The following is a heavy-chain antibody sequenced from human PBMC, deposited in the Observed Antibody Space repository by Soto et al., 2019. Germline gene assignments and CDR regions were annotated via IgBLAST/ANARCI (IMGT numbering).Heavy chain of an antibody. D-gene: IGHD4-17*01. CDR2: IYYSGST. CDR3: ARVEGYGDYARGIGY. V-gene: IGHV4-30-4*01. J-gene: IGHJ4*02. CDR1: GGSISSGDYY. Sequence: QVQLQESGPGLVKPSQTLSLTCTVSGGSISSGDYYWSWIRQPPGKGLEWIGYIYYSGSTYYNPSLKSRVTLSVDTSKNQFSLKLSSVTAADTAVYYCARVEGYGDYARGIGYWGQGTLVTVSS.